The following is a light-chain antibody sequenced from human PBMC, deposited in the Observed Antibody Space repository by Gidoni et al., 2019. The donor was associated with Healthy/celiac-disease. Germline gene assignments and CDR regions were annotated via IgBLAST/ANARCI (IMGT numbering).Light chain of an antibody. V-gene: IGKV1-33*01. J-gene: IGKJ4*01. CDR2: DAS. Sequence: DIQMTQSPSSLSASVGDRVTITCQASQDIRNYLNWYQQKPGKAPKLLIYDASNLETGVPSRFSGSGSGTDFTFTSSNLQPEDIATYYCQQYDNLPTFGGGTKVEIK. CDR1: QDIRNY. CDR3: QQYDNLPT.